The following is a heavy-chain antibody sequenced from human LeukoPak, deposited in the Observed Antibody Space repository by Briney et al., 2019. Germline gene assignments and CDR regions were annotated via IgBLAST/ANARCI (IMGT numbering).Heavy chain of an antibody. Sequence: GASVKVSCKASGGTFSSYAISWVRQAPGQGLEWMGGIIPIFGTANYAQKFQGRVTITADESTGTAYMELSSLRSEDTAVYYCARGRRGDFWSGYYGQTTTYYYYYYMDVWGKGTTVTVSS. CDR1: GGTFSSYA. V-gene: IGHV1-69*01. CDR3: ARGRRGDFWSGYYGQTTTYYYYYYMDV. J-gene: IGHJ6*03. D-gene: IGHD3-3*01. CDR2: IIPIFGTA.